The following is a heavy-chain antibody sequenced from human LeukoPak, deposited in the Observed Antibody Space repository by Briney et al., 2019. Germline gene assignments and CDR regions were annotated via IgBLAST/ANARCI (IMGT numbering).Heavy chain of an antibody. CDR3: ATEAGVTTEVREYYYGMDV. CDR2: FDPKDGET. D-gene: IGHD4-11*01. J-gene: IGHJ6*02. CDR1: GYTLTELS. Sequence: ASVTVSCKVSGYTLTELSMHWVRQAPGKGREWMGGFDPKDGETIYAQKFQGRVTITKDKSTDTAYMELSSLRSEDTAVYYCATEAGVTTEVREYYYGMDVWGQGTTVTVSS. V-gene: IGHV1-24*01.